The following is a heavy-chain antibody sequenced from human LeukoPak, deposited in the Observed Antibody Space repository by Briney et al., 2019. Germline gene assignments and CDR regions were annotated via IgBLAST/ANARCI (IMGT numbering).Heavy chain of an antibody. Sequence: PSETLSLTCSVSGVSISSSNSYWGWIRQPPGKGLEWIGSIYYSGNTYYNASLKSRVTISVDTSKNQFSLKLTSVTAADTAVYYCARQTGSGLFTLPGGQGTLVTVSS. V-gene: IGHV4-39*01. CDR1: GVSISSSNSY. CDR3: ARQTGSGLFTLP. D-gene: IGHD3-10*01. J-gene: IGHJ4*02. CDR2: IYYSGNT.